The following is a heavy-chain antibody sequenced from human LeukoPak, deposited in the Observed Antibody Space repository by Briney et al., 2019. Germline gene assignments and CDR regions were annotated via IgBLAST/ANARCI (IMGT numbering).Heavy chain of an antibody. CDR3: ARGPPCSGGSCYPPYYYYYYMDV. CDR2: IYTSGST. CDR1: GGSISSYY. V-gene: IGHV4-4*07. Sequence: PSETLSLTCSVSGGSISSYYWSWIRQPAGKGLEWIGRIYTSGSTNYNPSLKSRVTMSVDTSKNQFSLKLSSVTAADTAVYYCARGPPCSGGSCYPPYYYYYYMDVWGKGTTVTVSS. J-gene: IGHJ6*03. D-gene: IGHD2-15*01.